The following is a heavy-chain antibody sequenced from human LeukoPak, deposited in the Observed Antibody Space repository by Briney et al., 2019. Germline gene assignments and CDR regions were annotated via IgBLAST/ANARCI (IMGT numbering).Heavy chain of an antibody. Sequence: SQTLSLTCAVSGGSISSGGYSWSWIRQPPGKGLEWIGYIYHSGSTYYNPSLKSRVTISVDRSKNQFSLKLSSVTAADTAVYYCARGGYDFLNGYYFDYWGQGTLVTVSS. J-gene: IGHJ4*02. CDR3: ARGGYDFLNGYYFDY. CDR1: GGSISSGGYS. D-gene: IGHD3-3*01. V-gene: IGHV4-30-2*01. CDR2: IYHSGST.